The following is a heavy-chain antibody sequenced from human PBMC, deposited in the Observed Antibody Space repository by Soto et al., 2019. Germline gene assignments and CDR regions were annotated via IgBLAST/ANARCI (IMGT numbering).Heavy chain of an antibody. D-gene: IGHD3-22*01. V-gene: IGHV3-30*18. CDR1: GFTFSSYG. J-gene: IGHJ4*02. CDR2: ISYDGSNK. CDR3: AKDGDSYFDY. Sequence: QVQLVESGGGVVQPGRSLRLSCAASGFTFSSYGMHWVRQAPGKGLEWVAVISYDGSNKYYADSVKGRFTISRDNSKNTLYRQMNSLRAEDTAVYYCAKDGDSYFDYWGQGTLVTVSS.